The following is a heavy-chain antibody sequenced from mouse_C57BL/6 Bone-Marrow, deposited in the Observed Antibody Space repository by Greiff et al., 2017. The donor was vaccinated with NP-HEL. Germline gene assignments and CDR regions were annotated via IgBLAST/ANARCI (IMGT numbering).Heavy chain of an antibody. CDR1: GFTFSSYA. Sequence: EVQVVESGGGLVKPGGSLKLSCAASGFTFSSYAMSWVRQTPEKRLEWVATISDGGSYTYYPDNVKGRFTISRDNAKNNLYLQMSHLKSEDTAMYYCARDLGRGGYWGQGTTLTVSS. V-gene: IGHV5-4*01. D-gene: IGHD4-1*01. CDR3: ARDLGRGGY. J-gene: IGHJ2*01. CDR2: ISDGGSYT.